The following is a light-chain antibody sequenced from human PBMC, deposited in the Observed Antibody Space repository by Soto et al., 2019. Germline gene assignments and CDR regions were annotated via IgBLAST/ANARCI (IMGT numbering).Light chain of an antibody. J-gene: IGKJ1*01. Sequence: EIVMTQSPATLSVSPGERATLSCRASQSVSSNLAWYQQKPGQAPRLLIYGASTRATGIPARFSGSGSGTEFTLTISRLEPVDSAVYYCQQYGSSPTTFGQGTKVDIK. CDR2: GAS. V-gene: IGKV3-15*01. CDR1: QSVSSN. CDR3: QQYGSSPTT.